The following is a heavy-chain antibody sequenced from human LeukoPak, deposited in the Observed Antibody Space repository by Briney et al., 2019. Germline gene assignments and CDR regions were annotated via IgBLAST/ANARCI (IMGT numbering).Heavy chain of an antibody. CDR1: GFTFSSYS. V-gene: IGHV3-21*01. CDR3: ARGRVVGEVFDY. CDR2: ISSSSGYI. J-gene: IGHJ4*02. D-gene: IGHD2-2*01. Sequence: PGGSLRLSCAASGFTFSSYSMNWVRQAPGKGLEWVSSISSSSGYIYYADSVKGRFTISRDNAKNSLYLQMNSLRAEDTAVYYCARGRVVGEVFDYWGQGTLVTVSS.